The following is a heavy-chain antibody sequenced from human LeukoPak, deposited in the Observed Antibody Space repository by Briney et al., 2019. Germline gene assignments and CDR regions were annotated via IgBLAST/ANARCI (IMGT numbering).Heavy chain of an antibody. Sequence: SETLSLTCTVSGGSISRSRYYWSWIRQPPGKGLEWIGEINHSGSTNYNPSLKSRVTISVDTSKNQFSLKLSSVTAADTAVYYCARYYDFWSGYPYYYYGMDVWGQGTTVTVSS. CDR1: GGSISRSRYY. CDR3: ARYYDFWSGYPYYYYGMDV. D-gene: IGHD3-3*01. V-gene: IGHV4-39*07. J-gene: IGHJ6*02. CDR2: INHSGST.